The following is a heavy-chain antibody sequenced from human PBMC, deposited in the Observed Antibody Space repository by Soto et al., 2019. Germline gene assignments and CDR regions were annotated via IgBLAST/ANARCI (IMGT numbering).Heavy chain of an antibody. D-gene: IGHD3-16*02. CDR2: FDPEDGET. CDR1: GYTLTELS. CDR3: ATGFTYHDNIWGSYRLFDY. J-gene: IGHJ4*02. Sequence: ASVKVSCKVSGYTLTELSMHWVRQAPGKGLEWMGGFDPEDGETIYAQKFQGRVTMTEDTSTDTAYMELSSLRSEDPAVYYCATGFTYHDNIWGSYRLFDYGGQGTLVTVSS. V-gene: IGHV1-24*01.